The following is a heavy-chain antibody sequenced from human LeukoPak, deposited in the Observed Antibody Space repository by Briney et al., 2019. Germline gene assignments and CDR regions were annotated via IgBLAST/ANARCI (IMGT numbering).Heavy chain of an antibody. CDR1: GFTFTSYA. CDR3: AKRLAYGSGESDYFDF. J-gene: IGHJ4*02. V-gene: IGHV3-23*01. D-gene: IGHD3-10*01. Sequence: PGGSLRLSCAASGFTFTSYAMRWVRQAPGKGLEWVSEISGSGAKTYYADSLKGRFTISTDNSKNTPYLQMSSLRSEDTAVYYCAKRLAYGSGESDYFDFWGQGTLVTVSS. CDR2: ISGSGAKT.